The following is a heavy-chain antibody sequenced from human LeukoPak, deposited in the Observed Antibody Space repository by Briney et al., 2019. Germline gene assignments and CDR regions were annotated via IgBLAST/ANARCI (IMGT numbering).Heavy chain of an antibody. V-gene: IGHV3-21*01. D-gene: IGHD2-21*02. CDR3: ARRSRAYCGGDCNIRVNAFDI. CDR2: ISSSSSYI. Sequence: GGSLRLSCAASGFTFSSYTMNWVRQAPGKGLEWVSSISSSSSYIYYADSLKGRFTISRDNAKNSLYLQMNSLRAEDTAVYCCARRSRAYCGGDCNIRVNAFDIWGQGTMVTVSS. CDR1: GFTFSSYT. J-gene: IGHJ3*02.